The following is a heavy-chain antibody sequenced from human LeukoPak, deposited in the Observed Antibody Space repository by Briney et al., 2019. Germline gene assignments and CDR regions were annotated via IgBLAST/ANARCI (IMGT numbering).Heavy chain of an antibody. Sequence: SQTLSLTCTVSGDSIGSFYWSWIRQPPGKGLEWIGNIYYSGNTNYNPSLKSRVAISVDTSENQFSLKLTSVTAADTAIYYCARPARYCSGGSCWDFWGQGTLVTVSS. CDR2: IYYSGNT. CDR1: GDSIGSFY. CDR3: ARPARYCSGGSCWDF. J-gene: IGHJ4*02. V-gene: IGHV4-59*01. D-gene: IGHD2-15*01.